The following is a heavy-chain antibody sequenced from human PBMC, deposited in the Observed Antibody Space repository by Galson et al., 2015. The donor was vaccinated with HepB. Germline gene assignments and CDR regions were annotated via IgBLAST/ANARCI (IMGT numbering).Heavy chain of an antibody. J-gene: IGHJ4*02. D-gene: IGHD6-19*01. V-gene: IGHV3-30*18. CDR2: ISYDGSNK. Sequence: SLRLSCAASGFTFSSYGMHWVRQAPGKGLEWVAGISYDGSNKDSGDSVKGRFTISRDNSKKTLYLQMNSLRPEDTAVYYCAKDRSSGWSNGNDYWGQGTLVTVSS. CDR1: GFTFSSYG. CDR3: AKDRSSGWSNGNDY.